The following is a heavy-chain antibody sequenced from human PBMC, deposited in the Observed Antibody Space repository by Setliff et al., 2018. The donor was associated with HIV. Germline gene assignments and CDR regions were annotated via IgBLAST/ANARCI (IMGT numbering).Heavy chain of an antibody. V-gene: IGHV3-7*01. J-gene: IGHJ4*02. CDR2: IKQDESEM. CDR1: GLILSNVR. D-gene: IGHD1-1*01. Sequence: GGSLRLSCEASGLILSNVRMHWVRQAPGKGLEWVATIKQDESEMQYVDSVKGRFTISRDNAKNSLYLQMNSLRPEDTAVYFCASARIPTGGTSTSFDYWGQGTLVTVSS. CDR3: ASARIPTGGTSTSFDY.